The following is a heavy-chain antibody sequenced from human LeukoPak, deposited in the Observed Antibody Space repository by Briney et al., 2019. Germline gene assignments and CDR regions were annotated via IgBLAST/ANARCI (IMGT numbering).Heavy chain of an antibody. CDR3: ARDAQYRYYYYYYMDV. J-gene: IGHJ6*03. V-gene: IGHV3-74*01. CDR2: INSDGSST. Sequence: PGGSLRLSCAASGFTFSSYWMHWVRQAPGKGLVWVSRINSDGSSTSYADSVKGRFIISRDNAKNTLYLQMNSLRAEDTAVYYCARDAQYRYYYYYYMDVWGKGTTVTVSS. CDR1: GFTFSSYW. D-gene: IGHD3-16*02.